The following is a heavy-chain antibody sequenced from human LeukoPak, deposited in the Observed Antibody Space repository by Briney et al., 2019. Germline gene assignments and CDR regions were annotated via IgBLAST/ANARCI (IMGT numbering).Heavy chain of an antibody. J-gene: IGHJ4*02. CDR2: ISYDGSNK. CDR1: GFTFSSYA. Sequence: GGSLRLSCAASGFTFSSYAMHWVRQAPGKGLEWVAVISYDGSNKYYADSVKGRFTISRDDSKNTLYLQMNSLRAEDTAVYYCARDGANTYYYGSSGYYYFDYWGQGTLVTVSS. CDR3: ARDGANTYYYGSSGYYYFDY. V-gene: IGHV3-30*04. D-gene: IGHD3-22*01.